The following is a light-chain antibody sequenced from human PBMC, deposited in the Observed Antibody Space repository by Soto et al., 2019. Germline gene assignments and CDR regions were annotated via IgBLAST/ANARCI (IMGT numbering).Light chain of an antibody. Sequence: SSELTQPPSVSVSPGQTASITCSGDKLGDKYACWYQQKPGQSPVLVIYQDSKRPSGIPERFSGSNSGNTATLTINGTQAMDEADYYCQAWDSSTVVFGGGTKVTVL. CDR2: QDS. CDR1: KLGDKY. V-gene: IGLV3-1*01. CDR3: QAWDSSTVV. J-gene: IGLJ2*01.